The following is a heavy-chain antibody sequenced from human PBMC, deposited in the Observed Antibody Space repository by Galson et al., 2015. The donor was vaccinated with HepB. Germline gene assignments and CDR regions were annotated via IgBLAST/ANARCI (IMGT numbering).Heavy chain of an antibody. V-gene: IGHV3-7*03. CDR1: GFTFSSYW. Sequence: SLRLSCAASGFTFSSYWMIWVRQAPGKGLEWVANINQDGSENYYMDSVKGRFTISRDNAKNSLYQQMNSLRDEDTAVYYCARRGGGNPDCWGQGTLVTVSS. CDR2: INQDGSEN. CDR3: ARRGGGNPDC. J-gene: IGHJ4*02. D-gene: IGHD1-14*01.